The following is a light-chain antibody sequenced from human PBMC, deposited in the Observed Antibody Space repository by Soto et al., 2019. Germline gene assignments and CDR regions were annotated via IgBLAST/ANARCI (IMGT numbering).Light chain of an antibody. CDR3: QQYDSYCWT. CDR2: DVS. J-gene: IGKJ1*01. CDR1: QSVSNW. Sequence: DIQMTQSPSTLSASVGERVTITCRASQSVSNWLAWYQQKPGKAPNLLIYDVSSLESGVPSRFSGSGSGTEFIITISGLQPDDFATYYCQQYDSYCWTFGQGTKVEMK. V-gene: IGKV1-5*01.